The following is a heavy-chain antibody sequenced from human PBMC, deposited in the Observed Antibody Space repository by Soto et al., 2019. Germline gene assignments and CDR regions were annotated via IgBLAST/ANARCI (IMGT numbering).Heavy chain of an antibody. Sequence: SETLSLTCAVYGGSFSGYYWSWIRQPPGKGLEWIGEINHSGSTNYNPSLKSRVTISVDTSKNQFSLKLSSVTAADTAVYYCARGYSSGWQDAFDIWGKGTMGTVSS. CDR1: GGSFSGYY. CDR3: ARGYSSGWQDAFDI. CDR2: INHSGST. V-gene: IGHV4-34*01. D-gene: IGHD6-19*01. J-gene: IGHJ3*02.